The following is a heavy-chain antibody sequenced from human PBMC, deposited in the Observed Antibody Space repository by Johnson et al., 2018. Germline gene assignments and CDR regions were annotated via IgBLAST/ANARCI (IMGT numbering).Heavy chain of an antibody. V-gene: IGHV1-69*12. CDR1: GGTFSSYA. CDR2: IIPIFGTA. Sequence: QVQLVQSGAEVKKPGSSVKVSCKASGGTFSSYAISWVRQDPGQGIEWMGGIIPIFGTANYAQKFQGRVTITADESTSTAKLELSSLRSEDTAVYYCAAPPVDTPMVPVDYYYGMDVWGQGTTVTVSS. J-gene: IGHJ6*02. D-gene: IGHD5-18*01. CDR3: AAPPVDTPMVPVDYYYGMDV.